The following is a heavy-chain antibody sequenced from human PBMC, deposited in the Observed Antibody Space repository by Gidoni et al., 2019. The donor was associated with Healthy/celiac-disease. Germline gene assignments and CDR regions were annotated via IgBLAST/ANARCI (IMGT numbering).Heavy chain of an antibody. CDR1: GGSISSGGYY. Sequence: QVQLQESGPGLVKPSQTLSLTCTVSGGSISSGGYYWSWIRQHPGKGLEWIGYIYYSGSTYYNPSLKSRVTISVDTSKNQFSLKLSSVTAADTAVYYCARDFFPDTYYYGSGSYGTRWAFDIWGQGTMVTVSS. V-gene: IGHV4-31*03. CDR2: IYYSGST. D-gene: IGHD3-10*01. J-gene: IGHJ3*02. CDR3: ARDFFPDTYYYGSGSYGTRWAFDI.